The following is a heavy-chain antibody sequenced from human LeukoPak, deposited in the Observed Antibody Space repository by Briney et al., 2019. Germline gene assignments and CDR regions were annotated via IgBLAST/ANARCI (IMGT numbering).Heavy chain of an antibody. V-gene: IGHV4-59*01. CDR3: ARDKYGYYFDY. J-gene: IGHJ4*02. D-gene: IGHD3-10*01. Sequence: SETLSLTCTVSGGSISSYYWSWIRQPPGKGLEWIGYIYYSGSTNYNPSLKSRVTISVDTSKNQFSPKLSSVTAADTAVYYCARDKYGYYFDYWGQGTLVTVSS. CDR1: GGSISSYY. CDR2: IYYSGST.